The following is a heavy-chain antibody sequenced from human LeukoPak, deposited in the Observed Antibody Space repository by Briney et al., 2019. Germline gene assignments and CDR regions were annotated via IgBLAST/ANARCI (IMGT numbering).Heavy chain of an antibody. D-gene: IGHD7-27*01. Sequence: SVKVSCKASGGTFSSYAISWVRQAPGQGLEWMGGIIPIFGTANYAQKFQGRVTITADESTTTVYMELSSLRSEDTAVYYCARDREYVTTGELEYWGQGTLVTVSS. CDR3: ARDREYVTTGELEY. J-gene: IGHJ4*02. CDR1: GGTFSSYA. V-gene: IGHV1-69*01. CDR2: IIPIFGTA.